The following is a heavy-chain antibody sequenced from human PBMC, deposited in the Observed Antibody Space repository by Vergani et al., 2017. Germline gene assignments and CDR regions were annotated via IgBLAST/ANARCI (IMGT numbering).Heavy chain of an antibody. D-gene: IGHD3-3*01. J-gene: IGHJ3*02. CDR1: GGSISSYY. Sequence: QVQLQESGPGLVKPSETLSLTCTVSGGSISSYYWGWIRQHPGRGLEWIGSIYDSGSTYYNPSLKSRVTISVDTSKNQFSLKLSSVTAADTALYYCAGRHNYYFWSGYSNDAFDIWGQGTMVTVSS. CDR3: AGRHNYYFWSGYSNDAFDI. CDR2: IYDSGST. V-gene: IGHV4-39*01.